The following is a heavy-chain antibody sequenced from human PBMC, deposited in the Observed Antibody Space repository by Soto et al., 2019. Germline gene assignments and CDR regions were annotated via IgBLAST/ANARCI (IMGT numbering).Heavy chain of an antibody. V-gene: IGHV3-9*01. J-gene: IGHJ4*02. CDR2: ISWHSGTI. CDR3: VKEKLYSNYEYYFDS. D-gene: IGHD4-4*01. Sequence: GGSLRLSCAASGFSFRNYGMHWVRRVPAKGLEWVSGISWHSGTIGYADSVRGRFTISRDNAKNSLYLQMNSLRPEDTALYYCVKEKLYSNYEYYFDSWGQGTLVTVSS. CDR1: GFSFRNYG.